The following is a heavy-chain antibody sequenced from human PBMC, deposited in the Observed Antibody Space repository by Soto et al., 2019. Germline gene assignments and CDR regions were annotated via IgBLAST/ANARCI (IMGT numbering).Heavy chain of an antibody. CDR3: AKMGRSWSAFDP. D-gene: IGHD3-10*01. J-gene: IGHJ5*02. CDR2: IYYSGTT. Sequence: QLQLQESGPGLVKPSETLSLTCTVSGDSISSSRYYWGWIRQPPGKGLEWIGTIYYSGTTYYNPSLKSRXXVXVXMSKNQFSLKLTSVTAADTAVYYCAKMGRSWSAFDPWGQGTLVTVSS. V-gene: IGHV4-39*01. CDR1: GDSISSSRYY.